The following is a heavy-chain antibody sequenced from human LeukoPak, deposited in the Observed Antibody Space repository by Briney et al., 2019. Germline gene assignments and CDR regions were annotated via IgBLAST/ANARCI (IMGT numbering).Heavy chain of an antibody. J-gene: IGHJ4*02. CDR1: GGSISTYY. CDR3: ARDTGSVAYY. D-gene: IGHD3-10*01. CDR2: IYYSGST. Sequence: SETLSLTCTVSGGSISTYYWSWIRQPPGQGLEWIGYIYYSGSTNYNPSLKSRVTTSVVTSKNQFALKLSSVTAADTALYDCARDTGSVAYYWGQVTLVTVSS. V-gene: IGHV4-59*01.